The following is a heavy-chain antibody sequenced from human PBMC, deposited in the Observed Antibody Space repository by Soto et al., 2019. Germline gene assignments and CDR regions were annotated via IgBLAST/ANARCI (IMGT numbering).Heavy chain of an antibody. V-gene: IGHV3-11*01. CDR1: GFTFSNYA. Sequence: GGSLRLSCAASGFTFSNYAMSWVRQAPGKGLEWVSYISRSGNTMYYGDYVKGRFTISRDNAETSVFLQMISLRAEDTAVYYCVREGRSSTSCNTGCAFDIWGQGTMVTVSS. CDR2: ISRSGNTM. D-gene: IGHD2-2*02. J-gene: IGHJ3*02. CDR3: VREGRSSTSCNTGCAFDI.